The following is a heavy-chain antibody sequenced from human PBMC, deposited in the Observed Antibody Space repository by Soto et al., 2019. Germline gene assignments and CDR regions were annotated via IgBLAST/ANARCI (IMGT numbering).Heavy chain of an antibody. CDR3: AGRFGECSGESGLDV. Sequence: VQLVQSGAEVKKSGESLKISCKGSGFTFSNHWIAWVREMPGRGLEWMGIIYGGDSDTRYNPSFQGQVPISADKSINTVYLQCRSLKASDTAMYFWAGRFGECSGESGLDVWGGGTTVTVSS. CDR1: GFTFSNHW. D-gene: IGHD2-15*01. V-gene: IGHV5-51*03. J-gene: IGHJ6*04. CDR2: IYGGDSDT.